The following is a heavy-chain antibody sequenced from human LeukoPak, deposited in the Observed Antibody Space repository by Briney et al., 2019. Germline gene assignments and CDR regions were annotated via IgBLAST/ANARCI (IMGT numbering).Heavy chain of an antibody. CDR3: ARNGLGSEYYYYYGMDV. D-gene: IGHD3/OR15-3a*01. CDR2: IYPGDSDT. V-gene: IGHV5-51*01. J-gene: IGHJ6*02. CDR1: GYSFTSYW. Sequence: GESLKISCKGSGYSFTSYWIGWVRPMPGKGLEWMGIIYPGDSDTRYSPSFQGQVTISADKSISTAYLQWSSLKASDTAMYYCARNGLGSEYYYYYGMDVWGQGTTVTVSS.